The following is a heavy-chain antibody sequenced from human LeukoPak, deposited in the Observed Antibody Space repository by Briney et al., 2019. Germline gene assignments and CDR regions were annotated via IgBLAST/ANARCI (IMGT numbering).Heavy chain of an antibody. CDR1: GYSFASYG. CDR3: ASGYYYDSSGYYYFDY. CDR2: ISAYTGNT. D-gene: IGHD3-22*01. Sequence: ASVKVSCKASGYSFASYGITWVRQAPGQGLEWMGWISAYTGNTNYAQKFQGRVTITADESTSTAYMELSSLRSEDTAVYYCASGYYYDSSGYYYFDYWGQGTLVTVSS. J-gene: IGHJ4*02. V-gene: IGHV1-18*01.